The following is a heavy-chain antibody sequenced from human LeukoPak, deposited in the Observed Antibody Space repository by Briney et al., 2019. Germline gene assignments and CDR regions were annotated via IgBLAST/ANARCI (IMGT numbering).Heavy chain of an antibody. CDR3: ARGGGLDV. Sequence: PGGSLRLSCDASGFTFSIYAMNWARQAPGKGLEWVASINHNGNVNYYVDSVKGRFTISRDNAKNSLYLQMSNLRAEDTAVYFCARGGGLDVWGQGATVTVSS. J-gene: IGHJ6*02. V-gene: IGHV3-7*03. CDR2: INHNGNVN. CDR1: GFTFSIYA. D-gene: IGHD3-16*01.